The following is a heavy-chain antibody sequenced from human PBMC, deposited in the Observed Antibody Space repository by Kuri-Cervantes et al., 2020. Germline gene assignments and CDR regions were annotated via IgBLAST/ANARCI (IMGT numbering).Heavy chain of an antibody. J-gene: IGHJ4*02. CDR1: GGSISSYY. V-gene: IGHV4-59*01. CDR3: ASEYYYDSSGYY. D-gene: IGHD3-22*01. CDR2: IYYSGST. Sequence: GSLRLSCTVSGGSISSYYWSWIRQPPGKGLEWIGYIYYSGSTNYNPSLKSRVTISVDTSKNQFSLKLSSVTAADTAVYYCASEYYYDSSGYYLGQGTLVIVSS.